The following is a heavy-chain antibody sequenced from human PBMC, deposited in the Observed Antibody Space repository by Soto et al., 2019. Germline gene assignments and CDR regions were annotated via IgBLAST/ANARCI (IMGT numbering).Heavy chain of an antibody. V-gene: IGHV3-7*01. D-gene: IGHD3-10*01. CDR2: IKQDGSEK. CDR1: GFTFSTYW. J-gene: IGHJ6*02. CDR3: ARCATMVRDYYYGMDV. Sequence: GGSLRLSCAASGFTFSTYWMSWVRQAPGKGLEWVANIKQDGSEKYYVDSVKGRFTISRDNAKNSLYLQMNSLRAEDTAVYYCARCATMVRDYYYGMDVWGQGTTVTVSS.